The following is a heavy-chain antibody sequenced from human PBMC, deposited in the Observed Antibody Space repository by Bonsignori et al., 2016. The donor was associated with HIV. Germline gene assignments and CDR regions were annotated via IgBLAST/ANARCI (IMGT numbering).Heavy chain of an antibody. CDR1: GYSISSGYY. J-gene: IGHJ4*02. CDR2: IYHSGST. V-gene: IGHV4-38-2*02. CDR3: ARERGKNDFWSGYLHADFDY. D-gene: IGHD3-3*01. Sequence: QVQLQESGPGLVKPSETLSLTCTVSGYSISSGYYWGWIRQPPGKGLEWIGSIYHSGSTYYNPSLKSRVTISVDTSKNQFSLKLSSVTAADTAVYYCARERGKNDFWSGYLHADFDYWGQGTLVTVSS.